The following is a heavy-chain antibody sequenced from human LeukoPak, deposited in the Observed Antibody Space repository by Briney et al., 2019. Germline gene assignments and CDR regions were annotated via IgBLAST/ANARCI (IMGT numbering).Heavy chain of an antibody. CDR1: GYTFTGYY. CDR3: ARDEAYGGRSKDAFNI. CDR2: INPNTGGT. J-gene: IGHJ3*02. Sequence: ASVKVSCKASGYTFTGYYMHWVRQAPGQGLEWMGWINPNTGGTDYAQKFQGRVTLTRDTSISTAYMELTRLTSDDTAIYYCARDEAYGGRSKDAFNIWGQGTVVTVSS. D-gene: IGHD4-23*01. V-gene: IGHV1-2*02.